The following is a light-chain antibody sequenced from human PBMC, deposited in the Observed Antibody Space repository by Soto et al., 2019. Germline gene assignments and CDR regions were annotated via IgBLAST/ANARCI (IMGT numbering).Light chain of an antibody. CDR3: QQYNSYSRT. V-gene: IGKV1-5*03. CDR2: KAS. CDR1: QSIRSW. Sequence: DSQMTQSPSTLSASVGDRVTITCRASQSIRSWLAWYQQKPGKAPKLLIYKASSLESGVPSRFSGSGSGTEFTLTISSLQPDDFATYYCQQYNSYSRTFGQGTKVDI. J-gene: IGKJ1*01.